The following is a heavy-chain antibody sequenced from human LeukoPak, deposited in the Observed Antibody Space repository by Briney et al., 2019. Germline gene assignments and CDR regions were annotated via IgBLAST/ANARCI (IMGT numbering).Heavy chain of an antibody. CDR1: GFTFRSYD. CDR3: ARERWGDAFDI. CDR2: IAYDGSNK. V-gene: IGHV3-30*04. D-gene: IGHD3-16*01. J-gene: IGHJ3*02. Sequence: PGGSLRLSCGGTGFTFRSYDMHWVRQAPGKGLEWVAGIAYDGSNKDHADAVKGRFTISRDNSKNSLYLQMNSLRTEDTALYYCARERWGDAFDIWGQGTLVTVSS.